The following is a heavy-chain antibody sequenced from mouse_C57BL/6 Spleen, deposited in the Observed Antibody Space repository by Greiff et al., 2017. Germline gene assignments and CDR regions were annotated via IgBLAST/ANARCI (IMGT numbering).Heavy chain of an antibody. D-gene: IGHD2-5*01. CDR2: INPYNGGT. Sequence: VHVKQSGPVLVKPGASVKMSCKASGYTFTDYYMNWVKQSHGKSLEWIGVINPYNGGTSYNQKFKGKATLTVDKSSSTAYMELNSLTSEDSAVYYCARGGSNYMYYFDYWGQGTTLTVSS. V-gene: IGHV1-19*01. J-gene: IGHJ2*01. CDR3: ARGGSNYMYYFDY. CDR1: GYTFTDYY.